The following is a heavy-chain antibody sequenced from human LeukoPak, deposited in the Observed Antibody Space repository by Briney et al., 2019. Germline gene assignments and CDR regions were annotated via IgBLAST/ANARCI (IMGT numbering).Heavy chain of an antibody. D-gene: IGHD6-13*01. CDR3: ARDNVAAASHWFVS. V-gene: IGHV1-2*02. Sequence: GASVKLSCKASGYTVTVYNMHWVRQAPRQGLEWMGWINPNSGGTTYEQKFQGRVTMTKETSISTAYTEQSRLISDDTAADYCARDNVAAASHWFVSWGRGTLVTVSS. CDR2: INPNSGGT. CDR1: GYTVTVYN. J-gene: IGHJ5*01.